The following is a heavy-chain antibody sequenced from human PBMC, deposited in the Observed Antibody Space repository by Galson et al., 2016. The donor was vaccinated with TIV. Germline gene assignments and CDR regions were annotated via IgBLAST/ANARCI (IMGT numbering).Heavy chain of an antibody. Sequence: QSGAEVKKPGESLKISCKGSGYSFTNYWVGWVRQMPGKGLEWMGIIYPGDSETKYSPSFEGQVTISADKSNNTAYLHWSSLKASDTAIYYCARRSTELGLDYWGQGVLVTVSS. CDR1: GYSFTNYW. CDR2: IYPGDSET. J-gene: IGHJ4*02. D-gene: IGHD2/OR15-2a*01. CDR3: ARRSTELGLDY. V-gene: IGHV5-51*03.